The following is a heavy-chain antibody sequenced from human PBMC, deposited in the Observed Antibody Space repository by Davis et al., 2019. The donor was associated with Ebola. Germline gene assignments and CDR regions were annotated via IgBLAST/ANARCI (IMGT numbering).Heavy chain of an antibody. CDR2: IIPILGIA. D-gene: IGHD2-21*01. V-gene: IGHV1-69*04. J-gene: IGHJ3*02. CDR3: ARRRDYDAFDI. CDR1: AGTFSSYA. Sequence: AASLKVSCKASAGTFSSYAIIWVRQAPGQGLEWMGRIIPILGIANYAQKFQGRVTITAEKSTSTAYMELRSLRSDDTAVYYCARRRDYDAFDIWGQGTMVTVSS.